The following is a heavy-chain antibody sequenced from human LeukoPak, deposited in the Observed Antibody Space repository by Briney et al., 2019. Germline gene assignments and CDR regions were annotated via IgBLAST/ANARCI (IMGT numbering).Heavy chain of an antibody. CDR2: IYYSGST. CDR3: ARVTLVQKTLDP. CDR1: GGSISSGGYY. Sequence: SQTLSLTCTVSGGSISSGGYYWSWLRQHPGKGLEWIGYIYYSGSTYYNPSLKSRVTISVDTSKNQFSLKLSSVTAAATAVYYCARVTLVQKTLDPWGQGTLVTVSS. V-gene: IGHV4-31*03. J-gene: IGHJ5*02. D-gene: IGHD1-1*01.